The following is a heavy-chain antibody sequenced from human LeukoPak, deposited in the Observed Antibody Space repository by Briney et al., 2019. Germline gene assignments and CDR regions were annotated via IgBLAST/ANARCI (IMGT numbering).Heavy chain of an antibody. J-gene: IGHJ4*02. CDR3: ATVNQLLYTRDY. CDR1: GGSISSGDYY. D-gene: IGHD2-2*02. Sequence: SQTLSLTCTVSGGSISSGDYYWSWIRQPPGKGLEWIGYIYYSGSTYYNPSLKSRVTISVDTSKNQFSLKLSSVTAADTAVYYCATVNQLLYTRDYWGQGTLVTVSS. CDR2: IYYSGST. V-gene: IGHV4-30-4*08.